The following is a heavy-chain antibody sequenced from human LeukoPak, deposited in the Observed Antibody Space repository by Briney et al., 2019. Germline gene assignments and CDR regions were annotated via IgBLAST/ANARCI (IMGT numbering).Heavy chain of an antibody. CDR2: INHSGST. CDR1: GYSISSSNW. Sequence: SDTLSLTCAVSGYSISSSNWWGWIRQPPGKGLEWIGEINHSGSTNCNPSLKSRVTISVDTSKNQFSLKLSSVTAADTAVYYCARGLGYCSSTSCLNWFDPWGQGTLVTVSS. CDR3: ARGLGYCSSTSCLNWFDP. J-gene: IGHJ5*02. D-gene: IGHD2-2*01. V-gene: IGHV4-28*03.